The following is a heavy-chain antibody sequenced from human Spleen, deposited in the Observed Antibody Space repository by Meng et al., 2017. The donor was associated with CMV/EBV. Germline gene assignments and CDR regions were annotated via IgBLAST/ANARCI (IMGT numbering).Heavy chain of an antibody. CDR1: GFTFSSYA. V-gene: IGHV3-23*01. D-gene: IGHD1-26*01. CDR3: ARGTEVGSTIFEYFQV. CDR2: TSGSGDTT. Sequence: GESLKISCAASGFTFSSYAMNWVRQAPGKGLEWVSSTSGSGDTTNYADSVKGRFTISRDNSKSTLYLHMNSLRAEDTAVYYCARGTEVGSTIFEYFQVWGQGTLVTVSS. J-gene: IGHJ1*01.